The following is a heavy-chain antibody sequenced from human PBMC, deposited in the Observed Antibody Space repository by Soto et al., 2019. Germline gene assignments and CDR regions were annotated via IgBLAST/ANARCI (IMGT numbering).Heavy chain of an antibody. D-gene: IGHD6-13*01. CDR3: ATRYSSCSGAFDI. V-gene: IGHV1-58*01. J-gene: IGHJ3*02. CDR1: GFTFTSSA. CDR2: IVVGSGNT. Sequence: SVKVSCKASGFTFTSSAVQWVRQARGQRLEWIGWIVVGSGNTNYAQKSQERVTITRDMSTSTAYMELSSLRTEDTAVYYCATRYSSCSGAFDIWGQGTMVTVSS.